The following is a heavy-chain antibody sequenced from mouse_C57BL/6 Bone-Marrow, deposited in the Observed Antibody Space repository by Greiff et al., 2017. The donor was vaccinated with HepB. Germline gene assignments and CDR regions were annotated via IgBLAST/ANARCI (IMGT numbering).Heavy chain of an antibody. CDR2: IYPRSGNT. CDR3: ASYDYDGYFDV. CDR1: GYTFTSYG. Sequence: VQLQQSGAELARPGASVKLSCNASGYTFTSYGISWVKQRTGQGLEWIGEIYPRSGNTYYNEKFKGKATLTADKSSSTAYMELRSLTSEDSAVYFCASYDYDGYFDVWGTGTTVTVSS. D-gene: IGHD2-4*01. J-gene: IGHJ1*03. V-gene: IGHV1-81*01.